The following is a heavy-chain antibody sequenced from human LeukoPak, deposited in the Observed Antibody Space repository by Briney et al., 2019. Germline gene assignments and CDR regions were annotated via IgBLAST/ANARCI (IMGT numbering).Heavy chain of an antibody. V-gene: IGHV4-4*07. J-gene: IGHJ3*02. CDR2: IYTSGST. D-gene: IGHD3-10*01. CDR3: AREPIYGSGSYYLIDAFDI. CDR1: GGSISSYC. Sequence: SETLSLTCTVSGGSISSYCWSWIRQPAGKGLEWIGRIYTSGSTNYNPSLKSRVTMSVDTSKNQFSLKLSSVTAADTAVYYCAREPIYGSGSYYLIDAFDIWGQGTMVTVSS.